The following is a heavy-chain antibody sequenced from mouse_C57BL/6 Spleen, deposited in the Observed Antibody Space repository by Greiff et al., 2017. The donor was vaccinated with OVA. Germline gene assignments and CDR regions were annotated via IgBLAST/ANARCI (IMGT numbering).Heavy chain of an antibody. Sequence: QVQLQQPGAELVMPGASVKLSCKASGYTFTSYWMHWVKQRPGQGLEWIGEIDPSDSYTNYNQKFKGKSTLTVDKSSSTAYMQLSSLTSEDSAVYYCASSFTDSYFEYWGQGTTLTVPS. CDR3: ASSFTDSYFEY. J-gene: IGHJ2*01. CDR2: IDPSDSYT. V-gene: IGHV1-69*01. CDR1: GYTFTSYW.